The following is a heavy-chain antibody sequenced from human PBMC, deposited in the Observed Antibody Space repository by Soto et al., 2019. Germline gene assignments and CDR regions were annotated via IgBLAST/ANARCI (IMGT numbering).Heavy chain of an antibody. Sequence: GASVKVSCKASAYTFADYYIHWVRQAPGQGLEWMGWVTPNSGGTYVAQKFQGRVTVARDTSIGSAYMELTRLTSDDTAVYYCASAGAPGGFFDYWGQGTLVTVSS. CDR1: AYTFADYY. V-gene: IGHV1-2*02. J-gene: IGHJ4*02. D-gene: IGHD3-10*01. CDR2: VTPNSGGT. CDR3: ASAGAPGGFFDY.